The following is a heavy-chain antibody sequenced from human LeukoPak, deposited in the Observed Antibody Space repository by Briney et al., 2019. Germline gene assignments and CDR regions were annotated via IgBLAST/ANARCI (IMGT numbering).Heavy chain of an antibody. Sequence: PGGSLRLSCAASGFTFSSYWMSWVRQAPGKGLEWVANTKEDASEKYYVDSVRGRFTTSRDNAKNSLYLQMSSLRAEDTAVYYCARLHSGRYYGDAFDVWGQGTVVTVSS. CDR3: ARLHSGRYYGDAFDV. CDR2: TKEDASEK. D-gene: IGHD1-26*01. J-gene: IGHJ3*01. V-gene: IGHV3-7*03. CDR1: GFTFSSYW.